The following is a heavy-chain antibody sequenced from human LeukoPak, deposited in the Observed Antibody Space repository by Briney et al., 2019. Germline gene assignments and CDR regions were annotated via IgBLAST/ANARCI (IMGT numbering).Heavy chain of an antibody. J-gene: IGHJ4*02. CDR3: ARSSSSVDY. Sequence: GASVKVSCKVSGYTLTELSMHWVRQAPGKGLEWMGGFDPEDGETIYAQKFQGRVTMTRDTSTSTVYMELSSLRSEDTAVNYCARSSSSVDYWGQGTLVTVSS. D-gene: IGHD6-6*01. CDR2: FDPEDGET. CDR1: GYTLTELS. V-gene: IGHV1-24*01.